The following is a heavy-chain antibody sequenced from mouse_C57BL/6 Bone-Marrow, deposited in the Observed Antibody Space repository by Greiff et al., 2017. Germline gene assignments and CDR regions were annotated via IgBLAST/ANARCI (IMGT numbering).Heavy chain of an antibody. J-gene: IGHJ2*01. V-gene: IGHV1-81*01. Sequence: QVTLKESGAELARPGASVKLSCKASGYTFTSYGISWVKQRTGQGLEWIGEIYPRSGNTYYNEKFKGKDTLTADKSSSTAYMELRSLTSEDSAVYFCARRIYYLPDYWGQGTTLTVSS. CDR3: ARRIYYLPDY. D-gene: IGHD1-1*01. CDR2: IYPRSGNT. CDR1: GYTFTSYG.